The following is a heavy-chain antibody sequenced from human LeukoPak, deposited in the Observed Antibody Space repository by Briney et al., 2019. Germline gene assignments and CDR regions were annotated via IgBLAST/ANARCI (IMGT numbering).Heavy chain of an antibody. V-gene: IGHV3-23*01. D-gene: IGHD5-24*01. CDR2: ISGTGGNT. J-gene: IGHJ4*02. CDR1: GFTFSSYA. Sequence: GGSLRLPCAASGFTFSSYAMSWVRQAPGKGLEWVSGISGTGGNTYYADSVKGRFTISRDNSKNTLYLQMNSLRAEDTAVYYCAEISRGGYNFNSFDYWGQGTLVTVSS. CDR3: AEISRGGYNFNSFDY.